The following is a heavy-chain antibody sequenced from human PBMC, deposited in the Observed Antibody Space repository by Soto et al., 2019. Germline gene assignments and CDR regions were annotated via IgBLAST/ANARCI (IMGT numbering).Heavy chain of an antibody. CDR2: IYHSGST. Sequence: SETLSLTCVVSGNSISTTNWWSWVRQFPGKGLEWIGEIYHSGSTNYNSSLKSRVTISVDKSKNQFSLKLSSVTAADTAVYYCARDVGYHYDGSPSGQFDFWGKGTMVTVSS. D-gene: IGHD3-22*01. CDR1: GNSISTTNW. J-gene: IGHJ4*02. V-gene: IGHV4-4*02. CDR3: ARDVGYHYDGSPSGQFDF.